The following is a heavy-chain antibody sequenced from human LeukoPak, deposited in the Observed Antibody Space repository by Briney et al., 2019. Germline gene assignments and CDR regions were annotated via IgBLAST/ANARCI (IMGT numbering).Heavy chain of an antibody. Sequence: GGSLRLSCAAFGFTFSSYAMHWVRQAPGKGLEWVAVISYDGSNKYYADSVKGRFTISRDNSKNTLYLQMNSLRAEDTAVYYCARDPASMYYFDYWGQGTLVTVSS. D-gene: IGHD2/OR15-2a*01. CDR3: ARDPASMYYFDY. CDR2: ISYDGSNK. CDR1: GFTFSSYA. J-gene: IGHJ4*02. V-gene: IGHV3-30*04.